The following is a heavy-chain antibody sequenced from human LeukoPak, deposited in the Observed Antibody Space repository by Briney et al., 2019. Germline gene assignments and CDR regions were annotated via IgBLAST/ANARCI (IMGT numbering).Heavy chain of an antibody. D-gene: IGHD1-20*01. CDR3: ARSSNNWNDVGFDY. J-gene: IGHJ4*02. Sequence: ASVKVSCKASGYTFTSYDINWVRQATGQGLEWMGRMNPNSGNTGYAQKFQGRVTMTRNTSISTAYMELSSLRSEDTAVYYCARSSNNWNDVGFDYWGQGTLVTVSS. V-gene: IGHV1-8*01. CDR2: MNPNSGNT. CDR1: GYTFTSYD.